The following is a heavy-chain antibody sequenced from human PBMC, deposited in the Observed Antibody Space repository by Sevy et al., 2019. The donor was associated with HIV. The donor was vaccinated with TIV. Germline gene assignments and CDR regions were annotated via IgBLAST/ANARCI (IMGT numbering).Heavy chain of an antibody. V-gene: IGHV3-30-3*01. CDR3: ARDFYECGDPRGLDY. J-gene: IGHJ4*02. Sequence: GGSLRLSCTASGFILGYYAMHWVRQAPGKGLEWVAVSSYDGGNIYYADSVQGRFTVSRDNSKNTLYLEMNSLRTEDTAMYYWARDFYECGDPRGLDYWGQGVLVTVSS. CDR1: GFILGYYA. D-gene: IGHD4-17*01. CDR2: SSYDGGNI.